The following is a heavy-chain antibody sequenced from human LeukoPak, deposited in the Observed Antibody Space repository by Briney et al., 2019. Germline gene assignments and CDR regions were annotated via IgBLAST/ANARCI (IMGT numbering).Heavy chain of an antibody. CDR2: ISAYNGNT. J-gene: IGHJ4*02. CDR3: ARHCSSTRCYGSNDY. D-gene: IGHD2-2*01. Sequence: ASVKVSCKASGYTFTSYGISWVRQAPGQGLEWMGWISAYNGNTNYAQKLQGRVTMTTDTSTSTAYMELRSLRSDDTAVYYCARHCSSTRCYGSNDYWGQGTLVTVSS. V-gene: IGHV1-18*01. CDR1: GYTFTSYG.